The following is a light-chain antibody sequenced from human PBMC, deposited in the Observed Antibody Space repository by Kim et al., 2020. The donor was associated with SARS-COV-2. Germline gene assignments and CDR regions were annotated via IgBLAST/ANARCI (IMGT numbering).Light chain of an antibody. CDR1: SFRTNY. CDR2: EEN. Sequence: SSELTQDPAVSVALGQTVRITCQGDSFRTNYASWYQQKAGQAPRLVIYEENNRPSGIPDRFSGSSAGNTASLTITGAQVEDEADYYCSSRGSPNKKYVLGTGTKLTVL. J-gene: IGLJ1*01. V-gene: IGLV3-19*01. CDR3: SSRGSPNKKYV.